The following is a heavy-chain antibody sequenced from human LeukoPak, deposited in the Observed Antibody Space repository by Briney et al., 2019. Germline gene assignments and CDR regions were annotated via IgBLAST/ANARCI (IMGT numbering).Heavy chain of an antibody. D-gene: IGHD1-26*01. V-gene: IGHV4-59*01. CDR3: ARVAMKWESSFYFDY. CDR1: GGSISSYY. J-gene: IGHJ4*02. Sequence: SETLSLTCTVSGGSISSYYWSWIRQPPGKGLEWIGYIYYSGSTNYNPSLKSRVTISVDTSKNQFSLKLSSVTAADTAVYYCARVAMKWESSFYFDYWGQGTLVTVSS. CDR2: IYYSGST.